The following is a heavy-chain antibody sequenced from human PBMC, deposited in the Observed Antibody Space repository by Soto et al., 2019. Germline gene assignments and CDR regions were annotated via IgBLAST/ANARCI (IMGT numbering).Heavy chain of an antibody. CDR3: ARSPDLSPIAVAGPY. CDR1: GYTFTSYG. D-gene: IGHD6-19*01. Sequence: ASVKGSCKASGYTFTSYGISWVRQAPGQGLEWMGWISAYNGNTNYAQKLQGRVTMTTDTSTSTAYMELRSLRSDDTAVYYCARSPDLSPIAVAGPYWGQGTLVTVSS. V-gene: IGHV1-18*01. CDR2: ISAYNGNT. J-gene: IGHJ4*02.